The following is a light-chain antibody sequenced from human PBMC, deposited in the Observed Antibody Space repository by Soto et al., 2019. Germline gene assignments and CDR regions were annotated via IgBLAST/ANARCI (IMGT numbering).Light chain of an antibody. CDR1: QNIFNY. J-gene: IGKJ1*01. Sequence: DIRMTQSPSSLSAAVGDRVTITCRASQNIFNYLNWYQQKPGKAPNLLIYAASSLQSGVPSRFSGSGSGTDFTLTISSLQPEDFATYYCQQSYSTPWTFGQGTKVDIK. V-gene: IGKV1-39*01. CDR2: AAS. CDR3: QQSYSTPWT.